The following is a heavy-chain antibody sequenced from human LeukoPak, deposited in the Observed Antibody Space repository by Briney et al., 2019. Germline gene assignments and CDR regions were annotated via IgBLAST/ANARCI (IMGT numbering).Heavy chain of an antibody. CDR2: LNSSGGSA. CDR1: GYIFTDYY. Sequence: ASVKVSCKTSGYIFTDYYIHWVRQAPGQGLEWMGILNSSGGSATYAQKFQGRIMMTRDASTSTVYMELRSLRSEDTAVYYCARDRWELPYYFDYWGQGTLVTVSS. CDR3: ARDRWELPYYFDY. J-gene: IGHJ4*02. D-gene: IGHD1-26*01. V-gene: IGHV1-46*01.